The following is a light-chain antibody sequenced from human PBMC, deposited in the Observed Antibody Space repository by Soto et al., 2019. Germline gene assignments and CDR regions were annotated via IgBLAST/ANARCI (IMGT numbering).Light chain of an antibody. Sequence: DIQMTQSPSTLSASVGDRVTLTCRASQSISSWLAWYQQKPGKAPKLLIYHAYSLESGVPSRFSGSESGTEFTLTINSLQPDDFATYYCQQYNSYLWTFGQGTKVEIK. J-gene: IGKJ1*01. CDR1: QSISSW. CDR2: HAY. V-gene: IGKV1-5*01. CDR3: QQYNSYLWT.